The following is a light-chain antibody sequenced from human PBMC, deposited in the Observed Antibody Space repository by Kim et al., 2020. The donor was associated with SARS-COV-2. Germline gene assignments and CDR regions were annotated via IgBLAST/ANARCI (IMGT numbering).Light chain of an antibody. CDR2: LGS. Sequence: DIVMTQSPLSLPVTPGEPASISRRSSQSLLHSNGYNYLDWYLQKPGQSPQLLIYLGSNRASGVPDRFSGSGSGTDFTLKISRVEAEDVGVYYCMQALQTPLTFGGGTKLEI. J-gene: IGKJ4*01. CDR1: QSLLHSNGYNY. V-gene: IGKV2-28*01. CDR3: MQALQTPLT.